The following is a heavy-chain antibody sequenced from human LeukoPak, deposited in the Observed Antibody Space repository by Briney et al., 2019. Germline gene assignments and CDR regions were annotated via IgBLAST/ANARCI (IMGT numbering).Heavy chain of an antibody. V-gene: IGHV1-8*01. D-gene: IGHD1-26*01. CDR1: GYTFTSYY. Sequence: ASVKVSCKASGYTFTSYYFNWVRQATGQGLEWMGWVNPNSGNRGYAQKFQGRVTMTRNTSISTAYMELSSLRSEDTAVYYCARGHRYSGSSPTHYWGQGALVTVSS. J-gene: IGHJ4*02. CDR2: VNPNSGNR. CDR3: ARGHRYSGSSPTHY.